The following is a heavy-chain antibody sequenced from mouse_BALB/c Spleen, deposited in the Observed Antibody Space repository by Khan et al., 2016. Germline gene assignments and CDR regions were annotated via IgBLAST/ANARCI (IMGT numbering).Heavy chain of an antibody. CDR1: GYTFTSYW. CDR2: INPSTGYT. Sequence: QVQLQQSGAELAKPGASVKMSCKASGYTFTSYWMHWVKQRPGQGLEWIGYINPSTGYTEYNQKFKDKATLTADKSSSIAYMQLSSLTSEDAADYYCASYCDCSYYAMNYCGHGTSVAVSS. CDR3: ASYCDCSYYAMNY. V-gene: IGHV1-7*01. J-gene: IGHJ4*01. D-gene: IGHD1-1*01.